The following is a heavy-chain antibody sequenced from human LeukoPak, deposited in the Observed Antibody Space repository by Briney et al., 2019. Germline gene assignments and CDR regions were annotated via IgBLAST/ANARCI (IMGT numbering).Heavy chain of an antibody. CDR3: AREDYSSGWYFDN. Sequence: PSETLSLTCTVSGGSISNYSWSWIRQPPGKGLEWIGYIYYRGSTNYNPSLKSRVTISVDTSKNQFSLKMNSVTAADTAVYYCAREDYSSGWYFDNSGQGALGNLSS. D-gene: IGHD6-19*01. CDR1: GGSISNYS. V-gene: IGHV4-59*01. CDR2: IYYRGST. J-gene: IGHJ4*02.